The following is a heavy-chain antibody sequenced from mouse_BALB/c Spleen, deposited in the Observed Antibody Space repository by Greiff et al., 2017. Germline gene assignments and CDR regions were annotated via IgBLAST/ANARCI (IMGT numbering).Heavy chain of an antibody. CDR2: ISSGGST. V-gene: IGHV5-6-5*01. Sequence: EVKLQESGGGLVKPGGSLKLSCAASGFTFSSYAMSWVRQTPEKRLEWVASISSGGSTYYPDSVKGRFTISRDNARNILYLQMSSLRSEDTAMYYCARGEGDYAMDYWGQGTSVTVSS. J-gene: IGHJ4*01. CDR3: ARGEGDYAMDY. CDR1: GFTFSSYA.